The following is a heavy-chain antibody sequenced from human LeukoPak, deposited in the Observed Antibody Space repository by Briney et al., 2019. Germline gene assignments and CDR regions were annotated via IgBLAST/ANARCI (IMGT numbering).Heavy chain of an antibody. CDR2: ISGSGSGT. D-gene: IGHD3-22*01. CDR3: AKDAYYDTSGHYYSDY. J-gene: IGHJ4*02. CDR1: GFTVSSYY. V-gene: IGHV3-23*01. Sequence: GGSLRLSCAASGFTVSSYYMSWVRRAPGKELEWVSAISGSGSGTYYADSVKGRFTISRGNSKNTLYLQMNSLRAEDTAVYYCAKDAYYDTSGHYYSDYWGQGTLVTVSS.